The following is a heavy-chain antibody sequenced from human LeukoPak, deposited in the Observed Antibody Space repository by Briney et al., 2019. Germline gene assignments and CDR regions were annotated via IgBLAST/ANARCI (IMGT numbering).Heavy chain of an antibody. CDR2: ISGSGGST. Sequence: EGSLRLSCAASGFTFSSNAMSWVRQAPGKGLEWVSAISGSGGSTYYADSVKGRFTISRDNSKNTLYLQMNSLRAEDTAVYYCAKRDYGDYGIDYWGQGTLVTVSS. V-gene: IGHV3-23*01. D-gene: IGHD4-17*01. CDR3: AKRDYGDYGIDY. J-gene: IGHJ4*02. CDR1: GFTFSSNA.